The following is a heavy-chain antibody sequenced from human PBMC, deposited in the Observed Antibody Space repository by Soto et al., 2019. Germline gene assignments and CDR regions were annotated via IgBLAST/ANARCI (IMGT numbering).Heavy chain of an antibody. Sequence: GGSLRLSCAASGFTFSSYWMSWVRQAPGKGLEWVANIKQDGSEKYYVDSVKGRFTISRDNAKNSLYLQMNSLRAEDTAVYYCASATWIQLWLAAFDIWGQGTMVTVSS. CDR3: ASATWIQLWLAAFDI. J-gene: IGHJ3*02. V-gene: IGHV3-7*01. CDR2: IKQDGSEK. D-gene: IGHD5-18*01. CDR1: GFTFSSYW.